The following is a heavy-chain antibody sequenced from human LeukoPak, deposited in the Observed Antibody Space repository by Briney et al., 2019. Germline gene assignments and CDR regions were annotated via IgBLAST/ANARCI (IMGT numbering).Heavy chain of an antibody. Sequence: SGTLSLTCAVSGGSLSSSNWWSGGRQPPGKGVEWIGEIDHSGSTNYNPSLKSRVTIPVETSKNQCSLKLSSVTAADTAVYYCATSGYRGFDIWGQGTMVTVSS. CDR1: GGSLSSSNW. CDR3: ATSGYRGFDI. D-gene: IGHD5-18*01. J-gene: IGHJ3*02. CDR2: IDHSGST. V-gene: IGHV4-4*02.